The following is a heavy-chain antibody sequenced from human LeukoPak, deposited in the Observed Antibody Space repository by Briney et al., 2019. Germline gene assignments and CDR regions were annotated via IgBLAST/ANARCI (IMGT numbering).Heavy chain of an antibody. J-gene: IGHJ4*02. CDR1: GFTFSSYA. CDR2: FTSSGGST. Sequence: GGSLRLSCAASGFTFSSYAMTWVRQAPGKGLEWVSTFTSSGGSTYYADSVKGRFTTSRDSSKNTLFLQMNSLRAEDTAVYYCAKYCSGGNCYSGLYWGQGTLVTVSS. V-gene: IGHV3-23*01. D-gene: IGHD2-15*01. CDR3: AKYCSGGNCYSGLY.